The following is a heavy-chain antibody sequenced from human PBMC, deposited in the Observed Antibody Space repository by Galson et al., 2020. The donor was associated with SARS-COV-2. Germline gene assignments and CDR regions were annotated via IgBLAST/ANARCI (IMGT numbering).Heavy chain of an antibody. D-gene: IGHD2-15*01. CDR2: INPNSGGT. Sequence: ASVKVSCKASGYTFTGNYMHWVRQAPGQGLEWMGRINPNSGGTNYAQKFQGRVTMTRDTSISTAYMELSRLRSDDTAVYYCASRYCSGGSCYSPHAAFDIWGQWTMVTVSS. J-gene: IGHJ3*02. V-gene: IGHV1-2*06. CDR3: ASRYCSGGSCYSPHAAFDI. CDR1: GYTFTGNY.